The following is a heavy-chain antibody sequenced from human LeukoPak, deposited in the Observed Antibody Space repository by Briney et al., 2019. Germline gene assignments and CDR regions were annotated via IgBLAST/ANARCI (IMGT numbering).Heavy chain of an antibody. CDR3: APLGRGEEPGDFDY. D-gene: IGHD3-16*01. V-gene: IGHV3-23*01. J-gene: IGHJ4*02. CDR2: ISASGAST. CDR1: GFTFSNYA. Sequence: PGGSLRLSCAASGFTFSNYAMSWVRQAPGKGLEWVSTISASGASTYYADSVKGRFTISRDNSKNTLYLQMNSLRAEDTAVYYCAPLGRGEEPGDFDYWGQGTLVTVSS.